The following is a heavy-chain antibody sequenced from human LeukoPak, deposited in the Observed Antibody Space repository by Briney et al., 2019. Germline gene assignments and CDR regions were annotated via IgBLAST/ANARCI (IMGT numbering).Heavy chain of an antibody. Sequence: SETLSLTCAVYGGSFSGYYWSWIRQPPGKGLEWIGEINHSGSTNYNPSLKSRVTISVDTSKNQFSLKLSSVTAADTAVYYCARGGRNLNYGIFDYWGQGTLVTVSS. CDR3: ARGGRNLNYGIFDY. D-gene: IGHD1-7*01. CDR2: INHSGST. V-gene: IGHV4-34*01. J-gene: IGHJ4*02. CDR1: GGSFSGYY.